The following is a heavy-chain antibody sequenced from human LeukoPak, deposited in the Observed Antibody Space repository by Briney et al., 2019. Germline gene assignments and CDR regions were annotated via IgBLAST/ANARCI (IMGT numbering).Heavy chain of an antibody. J-gene: IGHJ4*02. CDR1: GFTFSSYA. CDR3: ARLDDMAFDY. Sequence: GGSLRLSCAASGFTFSSYAMSWVRQAPGKGLEWVSVIYSGGSTYYADSVKGRFTISRDNSKNTLYLQMNSLRAEDTAVYYCARLDDMAFDYWGQGTLVTVSS. CDR2: IYSGGST. D-gene: IGHD3-22*01. V-gene: IGHV3-53*01.